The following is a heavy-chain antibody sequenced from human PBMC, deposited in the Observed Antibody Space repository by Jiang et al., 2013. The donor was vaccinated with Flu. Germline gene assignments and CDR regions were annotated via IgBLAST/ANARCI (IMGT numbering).Heavy chain of an antibody. Sequence: GSGLVKPSETLSLTCTVSGGSISSYYWSWIRQPPGKGLEWIGYIYYSGSTHSNPSLKSRVTILVDTSKNQFSLKLNSVTAADTAVYYCARAGGYCSGGKCYNWFDPWGQGTLVTVSS. CDR2: IYYSGST. CDR3: ARAGGYCSGGKCYNWFDP. D-gene: IGHD2-15*01. V-gene: IGHV4-59*01. J-gene: IGHJ5*02. CDR1: GGSISSYY.